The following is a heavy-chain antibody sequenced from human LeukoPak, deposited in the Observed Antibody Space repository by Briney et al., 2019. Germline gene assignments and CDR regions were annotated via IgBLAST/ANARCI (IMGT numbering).Heavy chain of an antibody. CDR1: GYRFTDYW. Sequence: GESLKISCKGSGYRFTDYWVGWVRQMPGKGLEWMGIIYPGDSDTRYSPSFQGQVTISADKSINTAHLQWSSLKASDTAMHYCARLTTAVWFGVFNPPNWFDPWGQGTLVTVSS. CDR3: ARLTTAVWFGVFNPPNWFDP. D-gene: IGHD3-10*01. J-gene: IGHJ5*02. V-gene: IGHV5-51*01. CDR2: IYPGDSDT.